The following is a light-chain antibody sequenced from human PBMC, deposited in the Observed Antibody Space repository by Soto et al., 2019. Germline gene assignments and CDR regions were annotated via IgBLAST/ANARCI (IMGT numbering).Light chain of an antibody. CDR1: QSVSRY. J-gene: IGKJ5*01. Sequence: EIVLPQSPGTLSLSPGESATLSCRASQSVSRYLAWSQQKPGQAPRLLIYDDSYRATGIPARFSGSGSGTDFILTISSLEPEDFAIYDCQQRSNWITFGQGTRLEIK. CDR3: QQRSNWIT. V-gene: IGKV3-11*01. CDR2: DDS.